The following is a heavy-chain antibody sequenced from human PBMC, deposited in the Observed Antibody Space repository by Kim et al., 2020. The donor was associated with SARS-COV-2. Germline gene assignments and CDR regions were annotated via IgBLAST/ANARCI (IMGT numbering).Heavy chain of an antibody. V-gene: IGHV1-18*01. Sequence: ASVKVSCKASGYPFTSYDISWVRQAHGQGLEWMGWISAYNGNTNYAQKLQGRVTMTTDTSTSTAYMELRSLRSDDTAVYYCARVNVLRYFDWSLKVDYWGQGTLVTVSS. J-gene: IGHJ4*02. D-gene: IGHD3-9*01. CDR1: GYPFTSYD. CDR2: ISAYNGNT. CDR3: ARVNVLRYFDWSLKVDY.